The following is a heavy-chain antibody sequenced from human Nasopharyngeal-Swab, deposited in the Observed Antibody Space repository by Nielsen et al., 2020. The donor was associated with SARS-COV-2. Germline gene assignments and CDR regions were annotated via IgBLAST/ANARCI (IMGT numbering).Heavy chain of an antibody. J-gene: IGHJ6*02. CDR3: AKDRDSGDDSEEYYHYYGMDV. Sequence: GGSLRLSCAASGFTFSSYAMSWVRQAPGKGLEWVSVISGDSDSTYYTDSVRGRFTISRDNSKNTLNLQMNNPRAEDTAIYYFAKDRDSGDDSEEYYHYYGMDVWGQRAPVTVSS. V-gene: IGHV3-23*01. CDR2: ISGDSDST. CDR1: GFTFSSYA. D-gene: IGHD5-12*01.